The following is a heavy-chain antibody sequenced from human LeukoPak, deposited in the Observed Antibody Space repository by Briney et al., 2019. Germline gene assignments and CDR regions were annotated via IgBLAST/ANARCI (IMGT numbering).Heavy chain of an antibody. Sequence: PSETLSLTCTVSGGSISSYYWSWIRQPAGKGLEWIGRIYTSGSTNYNPSLKSRVTMSVDTSKNQFSLKLSSVTAADTAVYYCASRGGVYYDSSGYYYGDDAFDIWGQGTMVTVSS. CDR2: IYTSGST. CDR3: ASRGGVYYDSSGYYYGDDAFDI. V-gene: IGHV4-4*07. CDR1: GGSISSYY. D-gene: IGHD3-22*01. J-gene: IGHJ3*02.